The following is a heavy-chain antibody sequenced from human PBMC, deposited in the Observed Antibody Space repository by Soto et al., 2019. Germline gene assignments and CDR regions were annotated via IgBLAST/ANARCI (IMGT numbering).Heavy chain of an antibody. Sequence: QVQLQQWGAGLLKPSETLSLTCAVYGGSFSGYYWSWIRQPPGKGLEWIGEINHSGSTNYNPSLNSRVTISVDTSKNQFSLKLSSVTAADTAVYYCARGMYYYDSSSYQNFDYWGQGTLVTVSS. CDR2: INHSGST. D-gene: IGHD3-22*01. J-gene: IGHJ4*02. V-gene: IGHV4-34*01. CDR3: ARGMYYYDSSSYQNFDY. CDR1: GGSFSGYY.